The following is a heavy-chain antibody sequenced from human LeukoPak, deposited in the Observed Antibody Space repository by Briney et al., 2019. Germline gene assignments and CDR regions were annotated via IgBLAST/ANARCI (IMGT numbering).Heavy chain of an antibody. D-gene: IGHD2-21*02. CDR1: GFTFSSYW. CDR3: TRGDAY. CDR2: IKQDGSEK. Sequence: GGSLRLSCAASGFTFSSYWTNWVRQAPGKGLEWVANIKQDGSEKYYVDSVKGRFTISRDNARNSLFLQMGNLRAEDTAVYYCTRGDAYWGQGTLVTVSS. V-gene: IGHV3-7*01. J-gene: IGHJ4*02.